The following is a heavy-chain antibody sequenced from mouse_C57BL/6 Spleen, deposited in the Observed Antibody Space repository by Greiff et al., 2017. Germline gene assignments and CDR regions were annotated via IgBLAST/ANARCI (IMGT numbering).Heavy chain of an antibody. CDR2: IYPRSGNT. Sequence: VKLQQSGAELARPGASVKLSCKASGYTFTSYGISWVKQRTGQGLEWIGEIYPRSGNTYYNEKFKGKATLTADKSSSTAYMELRSLTSEDSAVYFCARGATVVATGSTYFDYWGQGTTLTVSS. V-gene: IGHV1-81*01. CDR3: ARGATVVATGSTYFDY. CDR1: GYTFTSYG. J-gene: IGHJ2*01. D-gene: IGHD1-1*01.